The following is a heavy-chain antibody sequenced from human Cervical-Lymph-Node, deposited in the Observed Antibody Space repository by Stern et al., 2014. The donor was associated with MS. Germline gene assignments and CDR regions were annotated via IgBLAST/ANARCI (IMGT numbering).Heavy chain of an antibody. Sequence: QVQLVESGAEVKQPGSSMKVSCKASGGTFSSIEISWVRQAPGQGLEWLGGISPLVGKTNYAQQVQGRVTIVADESTNTVNMELSRLRSEDTAVYYCVRDQGGIAASWGQGTLVTVSS. CDR3: VRDQGGIAAS. V-gene: IGHV1-69*01. D-gene: IGHD6-13*01. CDR1: GGTFSSIE. CDR2: ISPLVGKT. J-gene: IGHJ4*02.